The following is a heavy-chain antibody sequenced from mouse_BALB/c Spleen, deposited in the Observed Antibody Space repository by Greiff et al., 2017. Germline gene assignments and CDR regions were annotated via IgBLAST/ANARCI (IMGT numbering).Heavy chain of an antibody. CDR2: INSNGGST. J-gene: IGHJ3*01. D-gene: IGHD2-1*01. CDR1: GFTFSSYG. CDR3: ARVGDGNYSWFAY. Sequence: EVQVVESGGGLVQPGGSLKLSCAASGFTFSSYGMSWVRQTPDKRLELVATINSNGGSTYYPDSVKGRFTISRDNAKNTLYRQMSSLKSEDTAMYYCARVGDGNYSWFAYWGQGTLVTVSA. V-gene: IGHV5-6-3*01.